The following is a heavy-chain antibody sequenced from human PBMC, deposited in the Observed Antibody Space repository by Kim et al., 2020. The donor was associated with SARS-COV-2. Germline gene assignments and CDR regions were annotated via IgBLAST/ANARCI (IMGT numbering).Heavy chain of an antibody. Sequence: SETLSLTCTVSGGSISSGGYYWSWIRQHPGKGLEWIGYIYYSGSTYYNPSLKSRVTISVDTSKNQFSLKLSSVTAADTAVYYCAREARDLWFGDVDFDLWGRGTLVTVSS. CDR2: IYYSGST. J-gene: IGHJ2*01. D-gene: IGHD3-10*01. V-gene: IGHV4-31*03. CDR3: AREARDLWFGDVDFDL. CDR1: GGSISSGGYY.